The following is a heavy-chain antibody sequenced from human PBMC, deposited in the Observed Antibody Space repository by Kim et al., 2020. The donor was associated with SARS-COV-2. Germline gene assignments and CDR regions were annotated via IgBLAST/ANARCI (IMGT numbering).Heavy chain of an antibody. Sequence: GGSLRLSCAASGFTFSSYAMHWVRQAPGKGLEWVAVIWYDGSNKYYADSVKGRFTISRDNSKNTLYLQMNSLRAEDTAVYYCAKELVLIAARGDAFDIWGQGTMVTVSS. CDR2: IWYDGSNK. J-gene: IGHJ3*02. V-gene: IGHV3-33*06. D-gene: IGHD6-13*01. CDR3: AKELVLIAARGDAFDI. CDR1: GFTFSSYA.